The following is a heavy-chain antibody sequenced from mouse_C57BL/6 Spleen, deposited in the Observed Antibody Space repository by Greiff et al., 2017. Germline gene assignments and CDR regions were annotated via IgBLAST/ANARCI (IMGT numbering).Heavy chain of an antibody. D-gene: IGHD2-4*01. CDR2: INPNNGGT. CDR1: GYTFPDYY. CDR3: ARADYDCGGFAY. J-gene: IGHJ3*01. Sequence: VQLQQSGPELLKPGASVKISCKASGYTFPDYYMNWVKQSHGKSLEWIGDINPNNGGTSYNQKFKGKATLTVDKSSSTAYMELRSLTSEASAVYYCARADYDCGGFAYWGQGTLVTVSA. V-gene: IGHV1-26*01.